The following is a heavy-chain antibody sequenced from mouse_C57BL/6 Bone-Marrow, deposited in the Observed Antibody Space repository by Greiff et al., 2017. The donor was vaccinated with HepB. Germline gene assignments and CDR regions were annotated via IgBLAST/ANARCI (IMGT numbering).Heavy chain of an antibody. J-gene: IGHJ2*01. CDR3: ARLHYDYDGVYFDY. V-gene: IGHV5-12*01. CDR2: ISNGGGST. D-gene: IGHD2-4*01. CDR1: GFTFSDYY. Sequence: EVQVVESGGGLVQPGGSLKLSCAASGFTFSDYYMYWVRQTPEKRLEWVAYISNGGGSTYYPDTVKGRFTISRDNAKNTLYLQMSRLKSEDTAMYYCARLHYDYDGVYFDYWGQGTTLTVSS.